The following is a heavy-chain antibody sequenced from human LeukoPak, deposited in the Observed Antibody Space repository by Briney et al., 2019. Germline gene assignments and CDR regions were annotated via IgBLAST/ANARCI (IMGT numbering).Heavy chain of an antibody. CDR1: GFTFTSSA. Sequence: GASVKVSCKASGFTFTSSAVQWVRQARGQRLEWIGWIVVGSGNTNYAQKFQERVTITRDMSTSTAYMELSSLRSEDTAVYYCARDPRPIAAFDYWGQGTLVTVSS. V-gene: IGHV1-58*01. CDR3: ARDPRPIAAFDY. D-gene: IGHD6-6*01. J-gene: IGHJ4*02. CDR2: IVVGSGNT.